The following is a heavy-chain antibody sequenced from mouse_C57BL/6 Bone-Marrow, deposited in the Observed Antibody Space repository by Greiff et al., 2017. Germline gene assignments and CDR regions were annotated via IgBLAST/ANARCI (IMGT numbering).Heavy chain of an antibody. J-gene: IGHJ4*01. V-gene: IGHV5-4*03. CDR2: ISDGGSYT. D-gene: IGHD1-1*01. CDR1: GFTFSSYA. Sequence: EVKLMESGGGLVKPGGSLKLSCAASGFTFSSYAMSWVRQTPEKRLEWVATISDGGSYTYYPDNVQGRFTISRDNAKNNLYLQMSHLKSEDTAMYYCARFYGSVIFYYAMDYWGQGTSVTVSS. CDR3: ARFYGSVIFYYAMDY.